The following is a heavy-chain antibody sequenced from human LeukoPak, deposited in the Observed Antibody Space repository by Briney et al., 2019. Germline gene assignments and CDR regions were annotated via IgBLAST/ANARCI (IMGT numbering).Heavy chain of an antibody. J-gene: IGHJ4*02. Sequence: QPGGSLRLSCAASGFTFSTYAMTWVRQAPGKGLEWVSTITGNGGTTYYADSVKGRFTISRDNSKNTLYLQMNSLRAEDTAVYYCARDRAKGIAAAGTLAYWGQGTLVTVSS. CDR2: ITGNGGTT. CDR1: GFTFSTYA. V-gene: IGHV3-23*01. CDR3: ARDRAKGIAAAGTLAY. D-gene: IGHD6-13*01.